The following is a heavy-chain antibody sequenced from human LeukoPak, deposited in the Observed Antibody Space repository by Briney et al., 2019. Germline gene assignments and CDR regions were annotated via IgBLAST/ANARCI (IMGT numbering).Heavy chain of an antibody. CDR3: AKDIGIQLWLPDY. CDR1: GFTFSSYA. J-gene: IGHJ4*02. D-gene: IGHD5-18*01. CDR2: ISGSGGST. V-gene: IGHV3-23*01. Sequence: GGSLRLSCAASGFTFSSYAMSWVRQAPGKGLEWVSAISGSGGSTYYADSVKGRFTISRDNSKNTLYLQMNSLRVEDTAVYYCAKDIGIQLWLPDYWGQGTLVTVSS.